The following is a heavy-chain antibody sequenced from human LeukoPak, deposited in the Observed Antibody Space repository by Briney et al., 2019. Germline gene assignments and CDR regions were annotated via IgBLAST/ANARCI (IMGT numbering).Heavy chain of an antibody. CDR2: IYTSGST. D-gene: IGHD6-13*01. CDR1: GGSISSGSYY. CDR3: ATVRASSSWSYYFDY. J-gene: IGHJ4*02. Sequence: SETLSLTCTVSGGSISSGSYYWSWIRQPAGKGLEWIGRIYTSGSTNYNPSLKSRVTMSVDTSKNQFSLKLSSVTAADTAVYYCATVRASSSWSYYFDYWGQGTLVTVSS. V-gene: IGHV4-61*02.